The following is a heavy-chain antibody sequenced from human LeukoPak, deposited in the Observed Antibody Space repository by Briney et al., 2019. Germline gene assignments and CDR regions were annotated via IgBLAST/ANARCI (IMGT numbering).Heavy chain of an antibody. Sequence: GGSLRLSCAASGFTFSSYAMSWVRQAPGKGLEWVSAISGSGGSTYYADSVKGRFAISRDNSKNTLYLQMNSLRAEDTAVYYCAKDGEQWLGAFDYWGQGTLVTVSS. CDR3: AKDGEQWLGAFDY. CDR2: ISGSGGST. D-gene: IGHD6-19*01. CDR1: GFTFSSYA. V-gene: IGHV3-23*01. J-gene: IGHJ4*02.